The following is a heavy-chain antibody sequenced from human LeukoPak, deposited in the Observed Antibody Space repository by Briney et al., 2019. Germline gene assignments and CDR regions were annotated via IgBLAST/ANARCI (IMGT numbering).Heavy chain of an antibody. CDR2: IYHSGST. Sequence: SETLSLTCTVSGGSISSGGYYWSWIRQPPGKGLEWIGYIYHSGSTYYNPSLKSRVTISVDRSKNQFSLRLSSVTDADTAVYYCARELTTYHYDIWGQGTLVTVSS. J-gene: IGHJ4*02. D-gene: IGHD3-16*01. V-gene: IGHV4-30-2*01. CDR1: GGSISSGGYY. CDR3: ARELTTYHYDI.